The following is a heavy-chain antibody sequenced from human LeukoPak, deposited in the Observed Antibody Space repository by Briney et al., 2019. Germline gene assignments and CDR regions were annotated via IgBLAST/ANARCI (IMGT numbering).Heavy chain of an antibody. V-gene: IGHV3-7*01. CDR3: ARDLLYGDYVGAYFDY. J-gene: IGHJ4*02. Sequence: GGSLRLSCAASGFTFRSYWMTWVRQAPGKGLEWVANIKQDGSEKHYVDSVKGRFTISRDNTKNSLYLQLNNLRAEDTAVYYCARDLLYGDYVGAYFDYWGQGALVTVSS. CDR1: GFTFRSYW. CDR2: IKQDGSEK. D-gene: IGHD4-17*01.